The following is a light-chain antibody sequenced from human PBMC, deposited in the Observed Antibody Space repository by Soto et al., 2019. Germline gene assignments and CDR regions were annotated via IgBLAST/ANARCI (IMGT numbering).Light chain of an antibody. CDR2: DTS. CDR1: TGAVTSNHH. V-gene: IGLV7-46*01. J-gene: IGLJ2*01. CDR3: LLSYNSARV. Sequence: QAVVTQEPSLTVSPGGTVTLTCGSSTGAVTSNHHPYWFQQKAGQAPRTLIYDTSNKHSWTPARFSGSLLGDKDALTLSGAQPEDEAKYYCLLSYNSARVFGGGTTLTVL.